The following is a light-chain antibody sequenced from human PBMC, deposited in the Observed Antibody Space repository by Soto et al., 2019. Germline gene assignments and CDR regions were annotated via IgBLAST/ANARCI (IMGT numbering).Light chain of an antibody. CDR3: QKYENLPPT. V-gene: IGKV1-33*01. Sequence: DIQRTQSPSSLSASIGDRVILTCQASQSIANALHWYQHKPGKAPKLLIYDAYNLERGVPARFNGSGSGKDFSFLISSLQPEESATYYCQKYENLPPTFGQGPRLEL. CDR1: QSIANA. CDR2: DAY. J-gene: IGKJ5*01.